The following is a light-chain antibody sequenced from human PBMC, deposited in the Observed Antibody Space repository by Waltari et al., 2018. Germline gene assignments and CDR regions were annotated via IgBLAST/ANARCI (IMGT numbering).Light chain of an antibody. CDR3: QHYYDDPFT. Sequence: IQMTQSPSALSASVGDRITISCRASQNIHSNLAWYQQKPGKAPKVLIYAASTLESGIPSRFSGSGSGTDFTLIISSLQPEDSAIYFCQHYYDDPFTFGPGTKLEIK. V-gene: IGKV1D-13*01. J-gene: IGKJ3*01. CDR2: AAS. CDR1: QNIHSN.